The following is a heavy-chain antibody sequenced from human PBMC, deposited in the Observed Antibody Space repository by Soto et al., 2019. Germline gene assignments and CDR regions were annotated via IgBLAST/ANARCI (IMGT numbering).Heavy chain of an antibody. Sequence: GGSLRLSCAASGFTVSNNYMNWVRQAPGKGLEWVSVIYRDGSTKYADSVRGRITISRDNSKNTVYLQMKSLRGEDTAVYYCARVNSGGYEGWFDPWGQGTLVTVSS. D-gene: IGHD1-26*01. CDR3: ARVNSGGYEGWFDP. J-gene: IGHJ5*02. V-gene: IGHV3-53*01. CDR1: GFTVSNNY. CDR2: IYRDGST.